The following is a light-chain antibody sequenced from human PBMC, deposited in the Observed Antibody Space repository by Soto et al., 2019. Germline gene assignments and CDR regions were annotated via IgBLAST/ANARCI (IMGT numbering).Light chain of an antibody. J-gene: IGKJ3*01. V-gene: IGKV3-11*01. CDR2: DAT. CDR1: QSVSSS. CDR3: QQRANGPLT. Sequence: TLSLSPGERATLSCRASQSVSSSLAWYRRKPGQAPRLLIYDATNRASGVPARFSGSGSGTDFTLTISSLEPEDFAVYYCQQRANGPLTFGPGTKVDI.